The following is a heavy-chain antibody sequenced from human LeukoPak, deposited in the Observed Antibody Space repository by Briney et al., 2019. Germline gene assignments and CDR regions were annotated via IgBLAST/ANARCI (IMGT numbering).Heavy chain of an antibody. CDR2: ISSSSSYI. Sequence: GGSLRLSCAASGFTFSTYSMDWVRQAPGKGLEWVSSISSSSSYIYYADSLKGRFTISRDNAKNSLYLQMNSLRAEDTAVYYCAKVADVYSVYYFDSWGQGILVTVSS. CDR1: GFTFSTYS. D-gene: IGHD2-21*01. J-gene: IGHJ4*02. CDR3: AKVADVYSVYYFDS. V-gene: IGHV3-21*01.